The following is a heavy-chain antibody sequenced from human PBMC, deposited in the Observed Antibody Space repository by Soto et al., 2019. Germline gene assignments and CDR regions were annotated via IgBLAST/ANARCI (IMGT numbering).Heavy chain of an antibody. J-gene: IGHJ3*01. Sequence: VQLVESGGGLVQPGGSLRLSCAASGFTFSAYWMHWVRHAPGKGLVWVSHINTDESDTNYADSVKGRFTISRDNTKNTLYLQMNSLRVEDTAVYYCTRDLPYYDFWSGYNYDAFDVWGQGTMVTVSS. D-gene: IGHD3-3*01. CDR1: GFTFSAYW. CDR2: INTDESDT. CDR3: TRDLPYYDFWSGYNYDAFDV. V-gene: IGHV3-74*01.